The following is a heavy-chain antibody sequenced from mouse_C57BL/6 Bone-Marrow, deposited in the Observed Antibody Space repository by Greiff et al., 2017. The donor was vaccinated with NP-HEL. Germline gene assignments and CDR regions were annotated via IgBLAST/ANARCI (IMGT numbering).Heavy chain of an antibody. CDR2: FYPGSGSI. J-gene: IGHJ1*03. D-gene: IGHD1-1*01. V-gene: IGHV1-62-2*01. CDR3: ARHGDYFGSSYGYFDV. CDR1: GYTFTEYT. Sequence: VKLVESGAELVKPGASVKLSCKASGYTFTEYTIHWVKQWSGQGLEWIGWFYPGSGSIKYNEKFKDKATLTADKSSSTVYMDLSRLTSEDSAVYFCARHGDYFGSSYGYFDVWGTGTTVTVSS.